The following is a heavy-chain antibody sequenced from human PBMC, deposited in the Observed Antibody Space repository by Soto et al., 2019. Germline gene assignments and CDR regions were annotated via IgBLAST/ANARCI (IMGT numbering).Heavy chain of an antibody. CDR1: GFTVSSNY. Sequence: GGSLRLSCAASGFTVSSNYMSWVRQAPGKGLEWVSVIYSGGSTYYADSVKGRFTISRDNSKNTLYLQMNSLRAEDTAVYYCARSEPYGDSKYYFDYWGQGTLVTVSS. V-gene: IGHV3-53*01. J-gene: IGHJ4*02. D-gene: IGHD4-17*01. CDR2: IYSGGST. CDR3: ARSEPYGDSKYYFDY.